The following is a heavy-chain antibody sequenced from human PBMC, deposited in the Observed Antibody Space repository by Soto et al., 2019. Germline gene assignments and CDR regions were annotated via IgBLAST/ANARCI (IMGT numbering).Heavy chain of an antibody. V-gene: IGHV1-69*01. CDR2: SIPIFGTA. CDR1: GGTFSSYA. Sequence: QVQLVQSGAEVKKPGSSVKVSCKASGGTFSSYAISWVRQAPGQGREWMGGSIPIFGTANYAQKFQGRVTITADESTSTAYMELSSLRSEDTAVYYCARALYYYDSSGYSEPDYWGQGTLVTVSS. J-gene: IGHJ4*02. CDR3: ARALYYYDSSGYSEPDY. D-gene: IGHD3-22*01.